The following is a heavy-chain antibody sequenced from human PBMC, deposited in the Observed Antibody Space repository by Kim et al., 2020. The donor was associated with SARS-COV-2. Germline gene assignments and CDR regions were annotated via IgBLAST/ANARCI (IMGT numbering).Heavy chain of an antibody. D-gene: IGHD7-27*01. CDR2: IRDDGSHE. Sequence: GGSLRLSCAASGFSFSSYGMHWVRQAPGKGLEWVAVIRDDGSHENYTKSVKGRFTISRDNSKNTLYLQMSSLRVEDTAVYYCVGAGDPRVWGFDYWGQGPLHTVPS. CDR1: GFSFSSYG. CDR3: VGAGDPRVWGFDY. V-gene: IGHV3-33*01. J-gene: IGHJ4*02.